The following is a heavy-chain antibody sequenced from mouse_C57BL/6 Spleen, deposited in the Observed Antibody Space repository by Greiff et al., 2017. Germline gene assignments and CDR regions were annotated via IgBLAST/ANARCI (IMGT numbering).Heavy chain of an antibody. D-gene: IGHD1-2*01. Sequence: QVQLQQSGAELMKPGASVKLSCKATGYTFTGYWIEWVKQRPGHGLEWIGEILPGSGSTNYNAKFKGKATFTADTSSNTAYMQLSSLTTEDSAIYYCARGAYGPEAMDYWGQGTSVTVSS. V-gene: IGHV1-9*01. CDR1: GYTFTGYW. J-gene: IGHJ4*01. CDR3: ARGAYGPEAMDY. CDR2: ILPGSGST.